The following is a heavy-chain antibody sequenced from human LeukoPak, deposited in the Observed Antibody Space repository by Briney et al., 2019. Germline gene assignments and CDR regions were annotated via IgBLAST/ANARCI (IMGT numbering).Heavy chain of an antibody. J-gene: IGHJ4*02. CDR2: INPNSGGT. V-gene: IGHV1-2*02. D-gene: IGHD6-13*01. Sequence: EASVKVSCKASGYTFTGYYMHWVRQAPGQGLEWMGWINPNSGGTNYAQKFQGRVTMTRDTSISTAYMELSRLRSDDTAVYYCARGSLGSRWGQQLGYYFDYWGQGTLVTVSS. CDR1: GYTFTGYY. CDR3: ARGSLGSRWGQQLGYYFDY.